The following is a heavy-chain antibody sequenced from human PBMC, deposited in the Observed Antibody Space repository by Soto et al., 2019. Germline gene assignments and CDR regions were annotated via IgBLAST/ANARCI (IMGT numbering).Heavy chain of an antibody. D-gene: IGHD3-10*01. CDR1: GHSIIGYY. J-gene: IGHJ4*02. CDR3: AKGSFRAGGYYFEFDY. Sequence: PSDTLSLTCTVSGHSIIGYYWGWIRQPPGKGLEWIGYIHYTGSTNYNPSLKSRVTISVDTSKNQFSLKLSSVTAADTAVYYCAKGSFRAGGYYFEFDYCREETLVTVS. V-gene: IGHV4-59*07. CDR2: IHYTGST.